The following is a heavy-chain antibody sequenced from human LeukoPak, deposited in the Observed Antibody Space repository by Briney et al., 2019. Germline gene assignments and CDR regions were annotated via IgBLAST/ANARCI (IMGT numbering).Heavy chain of an antibody. CDR3: AKQAGSYGSYFDY. J-gene: IGHJ4*03. CDR2: ISGGGDTT. CDR1: GFIFSNHA. Sequence: GGSLRLSCAASGFIFSNHAMNWVRQAPGKGLEWVLSISGGGDTTYYSDSVKGRFTISRDNSKNTLYLQMNSLRAEDAAVYYCAKQAGSYGSYFDYWGQGTLVTVSS. D-gene: IGHD1-1*01. V-gene: IGHV3-23*01.